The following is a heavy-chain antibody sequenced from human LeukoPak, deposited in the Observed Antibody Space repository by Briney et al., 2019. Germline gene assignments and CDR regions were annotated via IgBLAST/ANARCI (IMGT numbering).Heavy chain of an antibody. CDR1: GYTFTSYA. J-gene: IGHJ4*02. CDR2: INAGNGNT. CDR3: ARAGGSCSSTSCYALFDY. D-gene: IGHD2-2*01. V-gene: IGHV1-3*01. Sequence: ASVKVSCKASGYTFTSYAMHWVRQAPGQRREWMGCINAGNGNTKDSQKFQGRVTITRDTSASTAYMELSSLRSEDTAVYYCARAGGSCSSTSCYALFDYWGQGTLVTVSS.